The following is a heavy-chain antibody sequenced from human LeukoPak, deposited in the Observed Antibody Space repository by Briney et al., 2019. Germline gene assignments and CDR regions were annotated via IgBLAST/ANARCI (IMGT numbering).Heavy chain of an antibody. J-gene: IGHJ6*03. CDR3: ARDCMVVAAAAPYYMDV. CDR1: GLTFSDYY. D-gene: IGHD2-2*01. CDR2: ISSSGSTI. Sequence: GGSLRLSCAASGLTFSDYYMSWIRQAPGKGLEWVSYISSSGSTIYYADSVKGRFTISRDNAKNLLYLQMNSLRAEDTAVYYCARDCMVVAAAAPYYMDVWGKGTTVTVSS. V-gene: IGHV3-11*04.